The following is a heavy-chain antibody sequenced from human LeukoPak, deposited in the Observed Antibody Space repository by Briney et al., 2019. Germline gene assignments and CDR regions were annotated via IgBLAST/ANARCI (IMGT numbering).Heavy chain of an antibody. CDR1: GFTLNTYS. J-gene: IGHJ4*02. CDR3: ARDETYDYESNGYLDF. D-gene: IGHD3-22*01. V-gene: IGHV3-21*01. Sequence: PGGSLRLSCAASGFTLNTYSMNWVRQAPGKGLEWVSSISSTGSDMYYVDSVKGRFTISRDNAKNLVYLQMSSLRAEDTAIYYCARDETYDYESNGYLDFWGQGTVVTVSS. CDR2: ISSTGSDM.